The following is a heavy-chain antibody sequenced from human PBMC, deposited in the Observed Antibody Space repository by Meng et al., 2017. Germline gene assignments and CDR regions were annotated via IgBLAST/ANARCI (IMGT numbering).Heavy chain of an antibody. CDR1: GFTFSSYW. CDR2: INSDGSST. D-gene: IGHD5-24*01. Sequence: GESLKISCAASGFTFSSYWMHWVRQAPGKGLVWVSRINSDGSSTSYADSVKGRFTISRDNAKNTLYLQMNSLRAEDTAVYYCARGDGYNYFYYYYGMDVWGQGTTVTVSS. V-gene: IGHV3-74*01. CDR3: ARGDGYNYFYYYYGMDV. J-gene: IGHJ6*02.